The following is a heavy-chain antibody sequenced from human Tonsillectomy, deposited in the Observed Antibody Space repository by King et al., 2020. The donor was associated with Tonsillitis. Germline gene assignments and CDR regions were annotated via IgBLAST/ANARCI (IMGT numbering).Heavy chain of an antibody. Sequence: QLVQSGAEVERPGASVKVSCKASGYTFTSYGISWVRQAPGQGLECMGWISTYNGNTNYAQKLQGRVTMTTDTSTSTAYMELRSLRSDDTAVYYCARDLYGSGSYYHFFDYCGQGTLVTVSS. CDR2: ISTYNGNT. CDR3: ARDLYGSGSYYHFFDY. D-gene: IGHD3-10*01. J-gene: IGHJ4*02. V-gene: IGHV1-18*01. CDR1: GYTFTSYG.